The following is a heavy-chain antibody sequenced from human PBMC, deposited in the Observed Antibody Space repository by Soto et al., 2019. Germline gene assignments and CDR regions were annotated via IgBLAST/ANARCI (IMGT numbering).Heavy chain of an antibody. Sequence: EVQLVQSGAEVKKPGESLRISCKGSGYSFTSYWISWVRQMPGKGLEWMGRIDPSDSYTNYSPSFQGHVTISADKSISTAYLQWSSLKASDTAMYYCARQSLPGATFDNDAFDIWGQGTMVTVSS. D-gene: IGHD1-26*01. V-gene: IGHV5-10-1*03. J-gene: IGHJ3*02. CDR1: GYSFTSYW. CDR2: IDPSDSYT. CDR3: ARQSLPGATFDNDAFDI.